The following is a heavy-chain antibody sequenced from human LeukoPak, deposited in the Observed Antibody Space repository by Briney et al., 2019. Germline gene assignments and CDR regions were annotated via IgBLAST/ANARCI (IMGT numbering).Heavy chain of an antibody. J-gene: IGHJ4*02. CDR3: AKGVTTFGVGRFDF. Sequence: GGSLRLSCAASGFTFSTYGMSWVRQAPGKGLEWVSTIVSSGDTTYYADAVKGRFTTSRDNSKNTLFVQMNSVRPEDTAVYYCAKGVTTFGVGRFDFWGQGILVTVSS. D-gene: IGHD3-3*01. V-gene: IGHV3-23*01. CDR2: IVSSGDTT. CDR1: GFTFSTYG.